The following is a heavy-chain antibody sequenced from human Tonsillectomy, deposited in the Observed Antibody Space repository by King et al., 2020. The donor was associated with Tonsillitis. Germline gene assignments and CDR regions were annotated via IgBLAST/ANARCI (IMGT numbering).Heavy chain of an antibody. V-gene: IGHV3-7*04. CDR2: INQEGSVK. J-gene: IGHJ4*02. D-gene: IGHD3-16*01. Sequence: VQLVESGGGLVQPGGSLRLSCAVSGFTFSSYWMSWVRQAPGKGLEWVANINQEGSVKYYVDSVKGRFTMSRDNAKKSLYLQMSSLRDEDTAVYYCARESWGVDDCWGQGTLVTVSS. CDR1: GFTFSSYW. CDR3: ARESWGVDDC.